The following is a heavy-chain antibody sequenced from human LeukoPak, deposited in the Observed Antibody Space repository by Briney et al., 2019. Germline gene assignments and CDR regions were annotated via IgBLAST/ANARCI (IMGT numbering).Heavy chain of an antibody. D-gene: IGHD4-17*01. CDR1: GFTFSSYA. CDR2: ISRNGGST. V-gene: IGHV3-64*01. J-gene: IGHJ4*02. CDR3: ARDGYGDYPLGASKVGDY. Sequence: PGGSLRLSCAASGFTFSSYAMHWVRQAPGKGLEYVSDISRNGGSTYYANSVKGRFTISRDNSKNTLYLQMGSLRAEDMAVYYCARDGYGDYPLGASKVGDYWGQGTLVTVSS.